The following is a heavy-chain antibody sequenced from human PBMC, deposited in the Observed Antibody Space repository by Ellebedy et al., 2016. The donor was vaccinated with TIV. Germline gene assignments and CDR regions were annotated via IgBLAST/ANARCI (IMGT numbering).Heavy chain of an antibody. V-gene: IGHV1-58*01. Sequence: SVKVSXXASGFTFTSSAVQWVRQARGQHLEWIGWIVVGSGNTNYAQKFQERVTITRDMSTSTAYMELSSLRSEDTAVYYCARGMSIAARPHWFDPWGQGTLVTVSS. CDR1: GFTFTSSA. J-gene: IGHJ5*02. CDR3: ARGMSIAARPHWFDP. CDR2: IVVGSGNT. D-gene: IGHD6-6*01.